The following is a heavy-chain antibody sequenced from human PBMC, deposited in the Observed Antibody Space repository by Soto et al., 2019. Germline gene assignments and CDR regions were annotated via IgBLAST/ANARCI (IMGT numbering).Heavy chain of an antibody. CDR2: IKQDGSEK. CDR3: ARDVSHRIQHHNYYDSSGFTTEDAFDI. V-gene: IGHV3-7*01. J-gene: IGHJ3*02. D-gene: IGHD3-22*01. CDR1: GFTFSSYW. Sequence: EVQLVESGGGLVQPGGSLRLSCAASGFTFSSYWMSWVRQAPGKGLEWVANIKQDGSEKYYVDSVKGRFTISRDNAKNSLYLQMNSLRAEDTAVYYCARDVSHRIQHHNYYDSSGFTTEDAFDIWGQGTMVTVSS.